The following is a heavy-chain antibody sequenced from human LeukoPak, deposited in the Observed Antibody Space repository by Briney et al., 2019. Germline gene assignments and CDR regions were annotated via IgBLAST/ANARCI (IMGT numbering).Heavy chain of an antibody. CDR3: ARSPFLDWYWFDP. Sequence: SQTLSLTCTVSGGSIRSGDYYWSWIRQPPGKGLEWIGYIYYSGSTYYNPSLKSRLTISVDTSKNQFSLKLSSVTAADTAVYYCARSPFLDWYWFDPWSQGTLVTVSS. D-gene: IGHD3/OR15-3a*01. CDR2: IYYSGST. J-gene: IGHJ5*02. V-gene: IGHV4-30-4*08. CDR1: GGSIRSGDYY.